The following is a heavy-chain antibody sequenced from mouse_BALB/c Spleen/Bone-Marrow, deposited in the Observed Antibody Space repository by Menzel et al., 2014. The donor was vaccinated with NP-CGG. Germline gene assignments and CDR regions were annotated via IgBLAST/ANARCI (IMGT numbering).Heavy chain of an antibody. CDR3: ARPTTVVATGGSFDY. D-gene: IGHD1-1*01. CDR2: ISSGGSYT. V-gene: IGHV5-6*01. J-gene: IGHJ2*01. CDR1: GFTFSSYG. Sequence: EVKLQESGGDLVKPGGSLKLSCAASGFTFSSYGMSWVRQTPDKRLEWVATISSGGSYTYYPDSVKGRFTISRDNAKNTLYLQMSSLKSEDTAMYYCARPTTVVATGGSFDYWGQGTTPTVSS.